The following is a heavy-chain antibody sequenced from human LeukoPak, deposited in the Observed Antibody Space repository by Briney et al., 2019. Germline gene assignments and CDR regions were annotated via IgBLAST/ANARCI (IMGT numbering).Heavy chain of an antibody. Sequence: GGSLRLSCAASGFTFSSYWMSWVRQAPGKGLEWVSSISSSSSYIYYADSVKGRFTISRDNAKNSLYLQMNSLRAEDTAVYYCARVHGGCSSTSCYVDYWGQGTLVTVSS. D-gene: IGHD2-2*01. V-gene: IGHV3-21*01. CDR2: ISSSSSYI. CDR1: GFTFSSYW. CDR3: ARVHGGCSSTSCYVDY. J-gene: IGHJ4*02.